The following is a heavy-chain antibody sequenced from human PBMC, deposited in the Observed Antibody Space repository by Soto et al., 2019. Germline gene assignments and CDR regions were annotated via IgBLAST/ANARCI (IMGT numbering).Heavy chain of an antibody. CDR2: ISGGGTGT. V-gene: IGHV3-23*01. J-gene: IGHJ4*02. D-gene: IGHD3-22*01. CDR3: AKGHYYDNVGNWVANQAFDS. CDR1: GFSFNNYA. Sequence: AGGSLRLSCALTGFSFNNYAMNWVRQAPGKGLEWVSSISGGGTGTYSADAVKGRFTISSDKSRNTVYLQMSSLRADDTAVYYCAKGHYYDNVGNWVANQAFDSWGQGSLVTVSS.